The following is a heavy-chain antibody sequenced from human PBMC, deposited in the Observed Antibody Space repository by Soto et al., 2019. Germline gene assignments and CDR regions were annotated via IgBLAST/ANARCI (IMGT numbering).Heavy chain of an antibody. V-gene: IGHV3-48*03. CDR3: TRRYCYNNGCLIDY. J-gene: IGHJ4*02. D-gene: IGHD3-16*02. CDR2: IRNDGGTT. CDR1: GFSFDAYQ. Sequence: EIQLLESGGGLVQPGGSLRLSCAASGFSFDAYQMSWLRQAPGKGLEWLSYIRNDGGTTYDADSVNGRFTVSRDNAKNSMYLQMKSLRVEDTGVYYCTRRYCYNNGCLIDYWGQGTLVTVSS.